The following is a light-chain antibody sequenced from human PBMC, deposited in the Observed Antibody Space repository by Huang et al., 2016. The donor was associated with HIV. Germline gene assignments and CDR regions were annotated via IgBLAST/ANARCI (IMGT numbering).Light chain of an antibody. CDR2: WAT. J-gene: IGKJ1*01. CDR1: QTVLDSINKKNY. V-gene: IGKV4-1*01. CDR3: LQYYSVPQT. Sequence: DIVMTQSPDSLAVSPGERATINCKSSQTVLDSINKKNYLAWFQQKPGRPPKLLIYWATTRESGVPDRVSGSGSGTDFTLTINNLQAEDVAVYFCLQYYSVPQTFGHGTKVEIK.